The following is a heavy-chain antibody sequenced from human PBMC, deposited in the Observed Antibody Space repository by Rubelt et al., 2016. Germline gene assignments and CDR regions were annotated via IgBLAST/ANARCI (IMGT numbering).Heavy chain of an antibody. Sequence: QVQLVQSGAEVKKPGSSVKVSCKASGGTFSSYAISWVRQAPGQGLEWMGWINPNSGGTITRDTSISTAYMELSRLRSDDTAVYYCASTEIGDIVVVPAAMAGYYYGMDVWGQGTTVTVSS. CDR1: GGTFSSYA. J-gene: IGHJ6*02. CDR3: ASTEIGDIVVVPAAMAGYYYGMDV. CDR2: INPNSGG. V-gene: IGHV1-2*02. D-gene: IGHD2-2*01.